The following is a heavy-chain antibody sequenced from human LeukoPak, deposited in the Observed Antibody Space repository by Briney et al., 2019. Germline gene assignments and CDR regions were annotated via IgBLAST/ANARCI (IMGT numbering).Heavy chain of an antibody. V-gene: IGHV3-23*01. J-gene: IGHJ4*02. CDR3: AKDSAKKYDDY. CDR1: GFTFGDYA. D-gene: IGHD2/OR15-2a*01. Sequence: PGGSLRLSCTAFGFTFGDYAMSWVRQAPGKGLEWVSGISGSDGSTNYADSVKGRFTISRENSKNTLYLQMNSLRAEDTAVYYCAKDSAKKYDDYWGQGTLVTVSS. CDR2: ISGSDGST.